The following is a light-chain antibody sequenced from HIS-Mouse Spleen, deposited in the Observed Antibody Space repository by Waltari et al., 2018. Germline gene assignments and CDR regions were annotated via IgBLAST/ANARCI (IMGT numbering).Light chain of an antibody. CDR3: QQLNSYPPT. CDR2: GAS. CDR1: QSVSSSY. Sequence: ELVLTQSPGTLSLSPGERATLSCRASQSVSSSYLAWYQQKPGQAPRLLIYGASSRATGIPDRFSGSGSGTDFTLTISRLEPEDFATYYCQQLNSYPPTFGQGTKVEIK. J-gene: IGKJ1*01. V-gene: IGKV3-20*01.